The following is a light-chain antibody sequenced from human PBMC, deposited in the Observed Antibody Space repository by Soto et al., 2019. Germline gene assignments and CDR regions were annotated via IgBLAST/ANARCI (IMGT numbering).Light chain of an antibody. J-gene: IGKJ3*01. V-gene: IGKV1-27*01. Sequence: DIQMTQSPSSLSASPGDRVTITCRASQGISNYLAWYQQKPGKVPKLLIYAASTLQSGVPSRFGGSGSGTDFTLTISSLQPEDVASYYWQKYNRAPFTFGPGTTVEIQ. CDR3: QKYNRAPFT. CDR2: AAS. CDR1: QGISNY.